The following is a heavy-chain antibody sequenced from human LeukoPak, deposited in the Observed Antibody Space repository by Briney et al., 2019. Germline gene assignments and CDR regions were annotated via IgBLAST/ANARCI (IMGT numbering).Heavy chain of an antibody. J-gene: IGHJ5*02. Sequence: ASVKVSCKASGYTFTSYGISWVRQAPGQGLEWMGWISAYNGNTNYAQKLQGRVTMTTDTSTSTDYMELRSLRSDDTAVYYCARAVFDNWFDPWGQGTLVTVSS. CDR2: ISAYNGNT. CDR1: GYTFTSYG. D-gene: IGHD3-3*01. CDR3: ARAVFDNWFDP. V-gene: IGHV1-18*01.